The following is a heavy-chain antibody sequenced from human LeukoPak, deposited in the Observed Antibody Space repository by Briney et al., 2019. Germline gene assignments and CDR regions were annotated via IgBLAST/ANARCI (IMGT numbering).Heavy chain of an antibody. V-gene: IGHV3-30*03. J-gene: IGHJ4*02. CDR1: GFTFSDSG. D-gene: IGHD3-10*01. CDR2: ISYDGINK. CDR3: ARSYGSGADY. Sequence: GGSLRLSCAASGFTFSDSGLHWVRQAPGKGLEWVAVISYDGINKHYADSAKGRFTVSRDNSKNTLYLQMNSLRAEDTAVYYCARSYGSGADYWGQGTLVTVSS.